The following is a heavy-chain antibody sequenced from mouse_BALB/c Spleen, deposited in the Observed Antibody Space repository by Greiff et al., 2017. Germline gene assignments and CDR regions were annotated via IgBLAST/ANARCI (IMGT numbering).Heavy chain of an antibody. CDR3: ARHLYYGSSYVRAMDY. CDR1: GFTFSSYA. J-gene: IGHJ4*01. D-gene: IGHD1-1*01. CDR2: ISSGGSYT. V-gene: IGHV5-9-3*01. Sequence: EVKLQESGGGLVKPGGSLKLSCAASGFTFSSYAMSWVRQTPEKRLEWVATISSGGSYTYYPDSVKGRFTISRDNAKNTLYLQMSSLRSEDTAMYYCARHLYYGSSYVRAMDYWGQGTSVTVSS.